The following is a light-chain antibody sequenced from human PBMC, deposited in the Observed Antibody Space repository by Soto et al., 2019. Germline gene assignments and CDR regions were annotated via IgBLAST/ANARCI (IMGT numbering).Light chain of an antibody. CDR1: QSISVW. CDR3: QQYSSYQWT. Sequence: DIQMTQSPSTVSASVGDRVNITCRTSQSISVWLAWYQQKPGKAPKLLIYKASSLESGVTARFSGIGSGTELTLTISSLQPDDFATYYCQQYSSYQWTFGQGTKVEMK. V-gene: IGKV1-5*03. CDR2: KAS. J-gene: IGKJ1*01.